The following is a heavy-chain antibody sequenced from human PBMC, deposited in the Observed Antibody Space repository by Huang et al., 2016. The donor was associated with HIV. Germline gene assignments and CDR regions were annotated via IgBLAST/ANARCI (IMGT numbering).Heavy chain of an antibody. CDR2: LYPGDSDT. Sequence: EVHLVQSGAEVKEPGESLKISCPASGYTFDSYWIGWVRQMPGTGLEWRGVLYPGDSDTRYDPSFQGQVTISADQSINTAYLQWSSLKASDTAIYFCARQGLWLPPTDPFDYWGQGTPVTVSA. CDR3: ARQGLWLPPTDPFDY. CDR1: GYTFDSYW. V-gene: IGHV5-51*01. J-gene: IGHJ4*02. D-gene: IGHD3-10*01.